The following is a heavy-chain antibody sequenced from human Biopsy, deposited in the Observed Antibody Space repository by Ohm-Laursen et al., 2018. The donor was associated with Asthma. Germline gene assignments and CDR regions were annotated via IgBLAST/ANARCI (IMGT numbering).Heavy chain of an antibody. CDR2: IIPMYGIP. Sequence: SVKVSCKPSGGTFRTYAFNWVRQAPGQGLEWMGGIIPMYGIPKVAQKFQGRVTITADESTSTAYMEMSSLRSEDTAVYYRARVDAIMISGDFYFYSGFDLWGQGTTVRVSS. D-gene: IGHD3-16*01. V-gene: IGHV1-69*13. J-gene: IGHJ6*02. CDR1: GGTFRTYA. CDR3: ARVDAIMISGDFYFYSGFDL.